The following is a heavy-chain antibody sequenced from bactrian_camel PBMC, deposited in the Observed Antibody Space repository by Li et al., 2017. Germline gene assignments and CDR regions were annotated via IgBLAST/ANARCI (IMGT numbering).Heavy chain of an antibody. CDR1: GITFSRHD. CDR3: AQGPGVGYGGSCAELRGYIN. D-gene: IGHD6*01. CDR2: ISPGGGSI. V-gene: IGHV3S28*01. Sequence: SGGGLVQPGESPRLSCVASGITFSRHDMSWVRQAPGKGLEWLSVISPGGGSIFYADSVKGRFIISRDNAKNTLWLQMDSLKPEDTAMYYCAQGPGVGYGGSCAELRGYINWGQGTQVTVS. J-gene: IGHJ4*01.